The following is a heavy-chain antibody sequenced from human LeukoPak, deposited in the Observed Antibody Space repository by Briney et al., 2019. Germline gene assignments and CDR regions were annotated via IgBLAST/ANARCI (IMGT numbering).Heavy chain of an antibody. V-gene: IGHV3-7*01. D-gene: IGHD1-26*01. J-gene: IGHJ4*02. Sequence: GGSLRLSCAASGFTFSNYWMGWVRQAPGKRPEWVANMNIDGSEKYYADSVKGRFTISRDNARNSVYLQMNSLKVEDTAVYYCARDPVEWELLLDCWGQGTLVTVSS. CDR3: ARDPVEWELLLDC. CDR1: GFTFSNYW. CDR2: MNIDGSEK.